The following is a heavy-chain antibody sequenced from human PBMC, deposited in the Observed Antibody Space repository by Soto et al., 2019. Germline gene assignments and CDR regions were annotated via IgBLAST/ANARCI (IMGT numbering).Heavy chain of an antibody. CDR1: GITFSNSW. V-gene: IGHV3-7*01. D-gene: IGHD3-3*01. CDR2: MNQDGTEK. CDR3: AREGAYFWRGYHTYYGMDV. Sequence: EVQLVESGGGLVQPGESLRLSCAASGITFSNSWMTWVRQAPGRGREWGANMNQDGTEKYYVDSVKGRFTISRDNAENSVFLQMNSLRAGDTATYYCAREGAYFWRGYHTYYGMDVWGQGTTVTVSS. J-gene: IGHJ6*02.